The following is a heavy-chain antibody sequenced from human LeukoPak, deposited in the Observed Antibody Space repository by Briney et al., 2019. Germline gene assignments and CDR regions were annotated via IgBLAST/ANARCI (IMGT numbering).Heavy chain of an antibody. Sequence: GGSLRLSCVAYRSTFSIYTMNWVRQAPGKGLEWVSSISSTSNYIYYADSVKGRFTISRDNAKNSLYLQMSSLRAEDTAVYYCARGHYYDSSGYYDYWGQGTLVTVSS. V-gene: IGHV3-21*01. D-gene: IGHD3-22*01. CDR2: ISSTSNYI. J-gene: IGHJ4*02. CDR3: ARGHYYDSSGYYDY. CDR1: RSTFSIYT.